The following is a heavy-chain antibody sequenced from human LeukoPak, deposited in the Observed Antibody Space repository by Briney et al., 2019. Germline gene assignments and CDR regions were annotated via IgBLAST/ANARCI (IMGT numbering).Heavy chain of an antibody. V-gene: IGHV4-39*07. J-gene: IGHJ5*02. CDR1: GGSISSSSYY. CDR2: IYYSGST. CDR3: ARESITMIVVPTRSFDP. Sequence: PSETLSLTCTVSGGSISSSSYYWGWIRQPPGKGLEWIGSIYYSGSTYYNPSLKSRVTISVDTSKNQFSLKLSSVTAADTAVYYCARESITMIVVPTRSFDPWGQGTLVTVSS. D-gene: IGHD3-22*01.